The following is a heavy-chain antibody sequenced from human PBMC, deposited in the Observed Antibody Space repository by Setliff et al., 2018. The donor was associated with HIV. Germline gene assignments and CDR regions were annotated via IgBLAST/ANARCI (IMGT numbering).Heavy chain of an antibody. D-gene: IGHD6-13*01. CDR3: VRRATAAEVFDY. CDR1: GGSTSSSSYY. V-gene: IGHV4-39*01. J-gene: IGHJ4*02. Sequence: PSETLSLTCSVSGGSTSSSSYYWAWVRQPPGKGPEWIGSVYYSGSTHYNPSLKSRVTITRDTSANTAYMELSNLRSEDTAVYYCVRRATAAEVFDYWGQGTLVTVSS. CDR2: VYYSGST.